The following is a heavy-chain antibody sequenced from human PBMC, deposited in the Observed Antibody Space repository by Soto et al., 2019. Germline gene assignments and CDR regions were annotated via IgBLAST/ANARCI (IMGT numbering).Heavy chain of an antibody. Sequence: GGSLRLSCAASGFSVSSSHMTWVRQAPGKGLRWVSVIYSSGNTYYADSVKGRFTISRDNSKNTLFLQMNSLRDDDTAVYYCARGGAGYSSTGGGIDVWGQGTTVTVSS. CDR1: GFSVSSSH. D-gene: IGHD6-19*01. CDR3: ARGGAGYSSTGGGIDV. V-gene: IGHV3-53*01. J-gene: IGHJ6*02. CDR2: IYSSGNT.